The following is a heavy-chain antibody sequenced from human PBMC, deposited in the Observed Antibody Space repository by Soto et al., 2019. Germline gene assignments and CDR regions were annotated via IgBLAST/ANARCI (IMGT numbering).Heavy chain of an antibody. CDR2: ISSSSSYI. Sequence: EVQLVESGGGLVKPGGSLRLSCAASGFTFSSYSMNWVRQAPGKGLEWVSSISSSSSYIYYADSVKGRFTISRDNAKNSLYLQMNSLRAEDTAVYYCARDVPSALYDFWSGKPLNDYWGQGTLVTVSS. CDR1: GFTFSSYS. CDR3: ARDVPSALYDFWSGKPLNDY. V-gene: IGHV3-21*01. J-gene: IGHJ4*02. D-gene: IGHD3-3*01.